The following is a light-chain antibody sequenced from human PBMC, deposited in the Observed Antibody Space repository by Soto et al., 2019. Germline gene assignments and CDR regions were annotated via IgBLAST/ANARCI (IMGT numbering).Light chain of an antibody. Sequence: QSALTQPPSASGSPGQSVNISCTGTSSDVGGYNFVSWYQQHPGKAPKLMIYEVTKRPSGVPDRFSGSKSGNTASLTVSGLQAEDEADYYCTSYAGSNIPVVFGGGTKVTVL. CDR1: SSDVGGYNF. V-gene: IGLV2-8*01. CDR3: TSYAGSNIPVV. J-gene: IGLJ2*01. CDR2: EVT.